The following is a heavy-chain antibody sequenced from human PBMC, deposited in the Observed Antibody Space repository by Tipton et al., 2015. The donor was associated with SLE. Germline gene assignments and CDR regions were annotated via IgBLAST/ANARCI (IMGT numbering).Heavy chain of an antibody. V-gene: IGHV3-30*04. CDR3: ARRIGGGVYNYYYYMDV. CDR1: GFTFSNYA. CDR2: ISYDGSNK. D-gene: IGHD2-15*01. Sequence: SLRLSCAASGFTFSNYAMHWVRQAPGKGLEWVAVISYDGSNKYYADSVKGRFTISRDNSKNTLSLQMNSLRAEDTAVYYCARRIGGGVYNYYYYMDVWGKGSTVTVS. J-gene: IGHJ6*03.